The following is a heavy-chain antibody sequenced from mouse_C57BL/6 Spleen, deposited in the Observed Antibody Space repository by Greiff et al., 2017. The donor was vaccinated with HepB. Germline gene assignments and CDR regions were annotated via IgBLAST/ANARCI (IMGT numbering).Heavy chain of an antibody. J-gene: IGHJ2*01. CDR3: AREKGGAQARGFDY. CDR1: GYAFSSYW. V-gene: IGHV1-80*01. D-gene: IGHD3-2*02. Sequence: VHLVESGAELVKPGASVKISCKASGYAFSSYWMNWVKQRPGKGLEWIGQIYPGDGDTNYNGKFKGKATLTADKSSSTAYMQLSSLTSEDSAVYFCAREKGGAQARGFDYWGQGTTLTVSS. CDR2: IYPGDGDT.